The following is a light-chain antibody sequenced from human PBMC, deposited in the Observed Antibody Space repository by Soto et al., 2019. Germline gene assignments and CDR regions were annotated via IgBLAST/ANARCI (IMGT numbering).Light chain of an antibody. CDR2: EVN. CDR1: SSDVGGYNH. V-gene: IGLV2-14*01. J-gene: IGLJ1*01. Sequence: QSALAQPASVSGSPGQSITIPCTGTSSDVGGYNHVSWYQHYPGKAPKLVIYEVNNRPSGVSDRFSGSKSANTASLTISGLQADDEADYYCSSYTSSSRHVFGTGTKVTVL. CDR3: SSYTSSSRHV.